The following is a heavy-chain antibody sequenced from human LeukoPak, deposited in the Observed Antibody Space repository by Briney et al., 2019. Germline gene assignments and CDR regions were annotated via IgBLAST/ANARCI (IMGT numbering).Heavy chain of an antibody. CDR2: ISSSGGYI. CDR3: ARTYNGSSHFDY. Sequence: NPGGSLRLSCAASGFSFSSHYMNWVRQAPGQGLEWVSSISSSGGYIYSADSVKGRFTISRDNAKNSVYLHMNSLRAEDTAVYYCARTYNGSSHFDYWGQGTLVTVSS. V-gene: IGHV3-21*01. CDR1: GFSFSSHY. J-gene: IGHJ4*02. D-gene: IGHD1-26*01.